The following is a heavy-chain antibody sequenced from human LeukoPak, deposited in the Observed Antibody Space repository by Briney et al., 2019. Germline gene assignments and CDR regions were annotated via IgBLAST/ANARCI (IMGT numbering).Heavy chain of an antibody. CDR2: INHSGST. V-gene: IGHV4-34*01. CDR3: ARGRFEYSSGWYGWLNYFDY. Sequence: SETLSLTCAVYGGSFSGYYWSWIRQPPGKGLEWIGEINHSGSTNYNPSLKSRVTISVDTSKNQFSLKLSSVTAADTAVYYCARGRFEYSSGWYGWLNYFDYWGQGTLVTVSS. D-gene: IGHD6-19*01. CDR1: GGSFSGYY. J-gene: IGHJ4*02.